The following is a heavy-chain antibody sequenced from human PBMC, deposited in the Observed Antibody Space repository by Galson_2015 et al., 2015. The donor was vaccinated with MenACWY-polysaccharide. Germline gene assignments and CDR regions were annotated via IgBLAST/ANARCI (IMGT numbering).Heavy chain of an antibody. CDR1: GFPFSAYW. CDR3: SRHVLERGFTYLYIDF. CDR2: VKQDGTQK. D-gene: IGHD5-18*01. V-gene: IGHV3-7*01. J-gene: IGHJ4*02. Sequence: SLRLSCATSGFPFSAYWMSWVRQAPGEGLEWVAIVKQDGTQKLYVDSVKGRFVVSRDNTKNSLYLQMDSLRADDTAVYFCSRHVLERGFTYLYIDFWGQGSPVTVSP.